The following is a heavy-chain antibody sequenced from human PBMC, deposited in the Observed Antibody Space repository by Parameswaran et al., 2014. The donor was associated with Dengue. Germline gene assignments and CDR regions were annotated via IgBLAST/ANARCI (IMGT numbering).Heavy chain of an antibody. CDR3: ARVGHSTTRDGYWFDP. V-gene: IGHV4-59*01. CDR2: IYYSGST. CDR1: AISSA. D-gene: IGHD6-13*01. J-gene: IGHJ5*02. Sequence: AISSARWIRQPPGKGLEWIGYIYYSGSTNYNPSLKGRVTISVDTSKNQFSLKLSSVTAADTAVYYCARVGHSTTRDGYWFDPWGQGTLVTVSS.